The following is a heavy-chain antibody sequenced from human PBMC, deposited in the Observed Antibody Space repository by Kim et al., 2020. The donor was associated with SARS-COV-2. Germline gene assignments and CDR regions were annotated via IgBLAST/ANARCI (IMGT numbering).Heavy chain of an antibody. J-gene: IGHJ6*02. D-gene: IGHD6-13*01. Sequence: GGYLRLSCAASGFTFDDYTMHWVRQAPGKGLEWVSLISWDGGSTYYADSVKGRFTISRDNSKNSLYLQMNSLRTEDTALYYCAKSAAAGTYYYYYGMDVWGQGTTVTVSS. CDR2: ISWDGGST. V-gene: IGHV3-43*01. CDR1: GFTFDDYT. CDR3: AKSAAAGTYYYYYGMDV.